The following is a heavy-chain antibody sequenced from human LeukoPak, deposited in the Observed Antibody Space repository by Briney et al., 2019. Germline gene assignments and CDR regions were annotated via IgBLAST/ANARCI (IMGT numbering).Heavy chain of an antibody. Sequence: GGSLRLSCAASGFTFSNAWMSWVRQAPGKGLAWVGRIKSKTDGGTTDYAAPVKGRFTISRDDSKNTLYLQMNSLKTEDTAVYYCTTDAMRRSEVDYWGQGTLVTVSS. V-gene: IGHV3-15*01. J-gene: IGHJ4*02. CDR2: IKSKTDGGTT. CDR1: GFTFSNAW. CDR3: TTDAMRRSEVDY. D-gene: IGHD2-15*01.